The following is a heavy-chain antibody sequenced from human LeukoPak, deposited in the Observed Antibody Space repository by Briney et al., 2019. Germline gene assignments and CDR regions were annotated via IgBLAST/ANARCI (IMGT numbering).Heavy chain of an antibody. D-gene: IGHD5-12*01. Sequence: ASVKVSCKASGYTFTSYDINWVRQATGQGLEWMGWMNPNSGNTGYAQKFQGRVTITRNTSITTAYMELSSLRSEDTAVYYCARSNSGYEDYYYYMDVWGKGTTVTISS. CDR2: MNPNSGNT. J-gene: IGHJ6*03. CDR3: ARSNSGYEDYYYYMDV. V-gene: IGHV1-8*03. CDR1: GYTFTSYD.